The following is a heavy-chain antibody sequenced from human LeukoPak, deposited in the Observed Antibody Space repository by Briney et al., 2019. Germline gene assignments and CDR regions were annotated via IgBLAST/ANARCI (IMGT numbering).Heavy chain of an antibody. D-gene: IGHD1-1*01. CDR2: INQDGSEQ. CDR3: SRGRDNPFY. V-gene: IGHV3-7*04. Sequence: PGGSLRLSCKGSGFIFSAFWMTWVRQAPGKGLEWVATINQDGSEQYYVDSEKGRFTVSRDNAKNSLYMDMISLRVEETAIYYCSRGRDNPFYRGPGTLVTVSS. CDR1: GFIFSAFW. J-gene: IGHJ4*02.